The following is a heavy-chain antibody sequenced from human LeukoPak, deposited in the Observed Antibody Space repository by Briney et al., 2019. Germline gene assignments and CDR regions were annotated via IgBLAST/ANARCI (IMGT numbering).Heavy chain of an antibody. V-gene: IGHV3-53*01. D-gene: IGHD6-19*01. CDR1: GFTVSSNY. J-gene: IGHJ4*02. CDR3: AREGRSSGWYYDY. Sequence: GGSLRLSCAASGFTVSSNYMSWARQAPGKGLEWVSVIYSGGSTYYADSVKGRFTISRDNSKNTLYLQMNSLRAEDTAVYYCAREGRSSGWYYDYWGQGTLVTVSS. CDR2: IYSGGST.